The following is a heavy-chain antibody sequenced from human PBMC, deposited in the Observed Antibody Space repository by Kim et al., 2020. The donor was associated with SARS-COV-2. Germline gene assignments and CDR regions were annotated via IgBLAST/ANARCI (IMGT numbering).Heavy chain of an antibody. CDR1: GGSISSYY. V-gene: IGHV4-59*01. J-gene: IGHJ6*03. CDR3: ARDADWSHYYYYYMDV. D-gene: IGHD1-1*01. Sequence: SETLSLTCTVSGGSISSYYWSWIRQPPGKGLEWIGYIYYSGSTNYNPSLKSRVTISVDTSKNQFSLKLSSVTAADKAVYYCARDADWSHYYYYYMDVGG. CDR2: IYYSGST.